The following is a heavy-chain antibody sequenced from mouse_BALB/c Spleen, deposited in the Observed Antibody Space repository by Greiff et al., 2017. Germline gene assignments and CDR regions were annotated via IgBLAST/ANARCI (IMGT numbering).Heavy chain of an antibody. CDR2: IWAGGST. V-gene: IGHV2-9*02. Sequence: VQLQQSGPGLVAPSQSLSITCTVSGFSLTSYGVHWVRQPPGKGLEWLGVIWAGGSTNYNSALMSRLSISKDNSKSQVFLKMNSLQTDDTAMYYCARGATMITTVYAMDYWGQGTSVTVSS. CDR1: GFSLTSYG. J-gene: IGHJ4*01. CDR3: ARGATMITTVYAMDY. D-gene: IGHD2-4*01.